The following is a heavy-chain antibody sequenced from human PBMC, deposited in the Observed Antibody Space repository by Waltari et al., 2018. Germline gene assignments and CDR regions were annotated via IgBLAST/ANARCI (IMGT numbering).Heavy chain of an antibody. V-gene: IGHV3-30*18. CDR1: GFTLRHPG. CDR3: AKEGGWAGSSYESYLDY. Sequence: QVQLVESGGGVVQPGRSLRLHCAASGFTLRHPGMPWGRQAPGKGLEWVGVISYDGRVKIYSDSVQGRFTLSRDNSKNTLYLQLNSLRTDDTAVYYCAKEGGWAGSSYESYLDYWGQGTLVTVSS. J-gene: IGHJ4*02. CDR2: ISYDGRVK. D-gene: IGHD1-26*01.